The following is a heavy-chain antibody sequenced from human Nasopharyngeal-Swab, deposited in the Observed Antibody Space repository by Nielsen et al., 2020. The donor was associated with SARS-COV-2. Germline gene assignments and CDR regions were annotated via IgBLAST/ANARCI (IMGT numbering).Heavy chain of an antibody. J-gene: IGHJ4*02. CDR3: ARDRSSVNPNFYFDH. D-gene: IGHD6-13*01. CDR2: LNPNSGDS. CDR1: GYTFSGYF. V-gene: IGHV1-2*06. Sequence: ASVKVSCKASGYTFSGYFLTWVRQPPGQRLEWMGRLNPNSGDSDFPQRFQGRVTLTRDTSINTAYMELSRLTSDDTAVYFCARDRSSVNPNFYFDHWGQGTQVTVSS.